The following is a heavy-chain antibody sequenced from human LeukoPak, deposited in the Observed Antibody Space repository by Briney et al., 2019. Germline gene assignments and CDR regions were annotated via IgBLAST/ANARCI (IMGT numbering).Heavy chain of an antibody. CDR3: ARDDYDSSNGAFDI. J-gene: IGHJ3*02. V-gene: IGHV3-74*01. Sequence: PGGSLRLSCVASGFTFSSSWMNWVRQAPGKGLVWVSRINSDGSSTSYADSVKGRFTISRDNAKNTLYLQMNSLRAEDTAVYYCARDDYDSSNGAFDIWGQGTMVTVSS. CDR1: GFTFSSSW. D-gene: IGHD3-22*01. CDR2: INSDGSST.